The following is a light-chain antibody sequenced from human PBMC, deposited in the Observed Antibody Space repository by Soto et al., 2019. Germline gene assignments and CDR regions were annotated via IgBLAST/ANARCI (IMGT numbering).Light chain of an antibody. J-gene: IGLJ2*01. CDR2: EGS. V-gene: IGLV2-23*01. CDR1: SSDVGSYNL. CDR3: CSYAGDVV. Sequence: QSVLTQPASVSGSPGQSITISCTGTSSDVGSYNLVSWYQQHPGKAPKLMIYEGSKRPSGVSNRFSGSKSGNTASLTISGLQAEDEADYYCCSYAGDVVFGGGTKVTVL.